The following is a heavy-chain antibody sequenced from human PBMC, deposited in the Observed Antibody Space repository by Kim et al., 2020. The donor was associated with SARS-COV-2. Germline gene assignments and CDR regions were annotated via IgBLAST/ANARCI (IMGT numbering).Heavy chain of an antibody. D-gene: IGHD5-18*01. CDR3: ARGPPRRGYSYGLDY. V-gene: IGHV4-34*01. CDR1: GGSFSGYY. Sequence: SETLSLTCAVYGGSFSGYYWSWIRQPPGKGLEWIGEINHSGSTNYNPSLKSRVTISVDTSKNQFSLKLSSVTAADTAVYYCARGPPRRGYSYGLDYWGQGTLVTVSS. J-gene: IGHJ4*02. CDR2: INHSGST.